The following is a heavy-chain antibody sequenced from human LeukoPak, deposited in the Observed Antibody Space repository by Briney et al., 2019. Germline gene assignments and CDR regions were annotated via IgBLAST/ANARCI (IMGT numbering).Heavy chain of an antibody. CDR2: INHSGST. V-gene: IGHV4-34*01. J-gene: IGHJ4*02. CDR3: ARGYCSSTSCYTFDY. D-gene: IGHD2-2*02. CDR1: GGSFSGYY. Sequence: GGSFSGYYWSWIRQPPGKGLEWIGEINHSGSTNYNPSLKSRVTISVDTSKNQFSLKLSSVTAADTAVYYCARGYCSSTSCYTFDYWGQGTLVTVSS.